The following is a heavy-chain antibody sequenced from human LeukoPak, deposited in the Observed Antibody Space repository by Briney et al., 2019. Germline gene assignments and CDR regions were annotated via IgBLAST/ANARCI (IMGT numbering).Heavy chain of an antibody. CDR2: INPNDGDT. Sequence: SSVQVSCQPSGYTFTDYYMHWVRQAAGQGFTWMGWINPNDGDTNYAQKFQGRVTMTRDTSISTAHMEVSRLRSDDTAVYYCARANFLYCSSTTCLFDYWGQGTLVTVSS. CDR3: ARANFLYCSSTTCLFDY. V-gene: IGHV1-2*02. CDR1: GYTFTDYY. J-gene: IGHJ4*02. D-gene: IGHD2-2*01.